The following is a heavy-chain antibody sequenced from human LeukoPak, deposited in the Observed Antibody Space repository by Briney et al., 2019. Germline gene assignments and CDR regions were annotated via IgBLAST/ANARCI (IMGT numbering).Heavy chain of an antibody. CDR1: GVIVSRNF. Sequence: QAGGSVTLSCAASGVIVSRNFMSWVRQAPGKGLQWVAIMYAGGTTDYSDSVRGRFHISRDSSNNTLSLQINSLRAEDTAVYYCARGSGSGWPLDRWGQGALVTVSS. D-gene: IGHD6-19*01. CDR2: MYAGGTT. CDR3: ARGSGSGWPLDR. V-gene: IGHV3-53*01. J-gene: IGHJ5*02.